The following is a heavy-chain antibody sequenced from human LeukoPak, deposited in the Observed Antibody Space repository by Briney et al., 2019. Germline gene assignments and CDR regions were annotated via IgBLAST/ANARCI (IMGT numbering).Heavy chain of an antibody. CDR1: NGSINSRSYY. J-gene: IGHJ6*03. V-gene: IGHV4-61*02. Sequence: SETLSLTCTVSNGSINSRSYYWSWIRQPAGKGLEWTGRIYASGSTNYNPSLKSRVTMSVDTSKNLFSLNLTSVTAADTAVYYCARDGGYCSGVTCYNHYYYMDVWGKGTTVTISS. D-gene: IGHD2-15*01. CDR2: IYASGST. CDR3: ARDGGYCSGVTCYNHYYYMDV.